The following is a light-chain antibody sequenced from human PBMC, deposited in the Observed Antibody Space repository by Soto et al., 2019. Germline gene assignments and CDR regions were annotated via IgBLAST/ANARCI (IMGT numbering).Light chain of an antibody. Sequence: EIVMTQSPATLSVSPGERATLSCRASEGVSSNLAWYQQKPGQALRLLIYGASTRATGIPARFSGSGSETEFTLTISSLQSEDFAVYYCQQYNTWFTFGGGTKVDI. V-gene: IGKV3-15*01. CDR1: EGVSSN. CDR2: GAS. J-gene: IGKJ4*01. CDR3: QQYNTWFT.